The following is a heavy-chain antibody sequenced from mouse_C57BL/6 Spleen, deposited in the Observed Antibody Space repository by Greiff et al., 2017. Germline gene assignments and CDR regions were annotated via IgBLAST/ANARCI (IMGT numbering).Heavy chain of an antibody. Sequence: QVQLQQPGAELVKPGASVKLSCKASGYTFTSYWMHWVKQRPGQGLEWIGMIHPTSGSTNYNEKFKSKATLTVDKSSSTAYMQLSSLTSEDSAVYYCARPFTGDYAMDYWGQGTSVTVSS. V-gene: IGHV1-64*01. CDR1: GYTFTSYW. CDR2: IHPTSGST. D-gene: IGHD1-1*01. J-gene: IGHJ4*01. CDR3: ARPFTGDYAMDY.